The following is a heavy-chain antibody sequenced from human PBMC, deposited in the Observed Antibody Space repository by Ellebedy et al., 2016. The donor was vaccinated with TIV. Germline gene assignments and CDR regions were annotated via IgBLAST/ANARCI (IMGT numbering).Heavy chain of an antibody. Sequence: GESLKISCAASGFTFSSYAMSWVRQAPGKRLEWVSGISGSGGSTYYADSVKGRFTISRDNSKNTLYLQMNSMIAEDTAVYYCAKDTWLGESDYWGQGTLVTVSS. CDR1: GFTFSSYA. CDR2: ISGSGGST. V-gene: IGHV3-23*01. CDR3: AKDTWLGESDY. J-gene: IGHJ4*02. D-gene: IGHD3-10*01.